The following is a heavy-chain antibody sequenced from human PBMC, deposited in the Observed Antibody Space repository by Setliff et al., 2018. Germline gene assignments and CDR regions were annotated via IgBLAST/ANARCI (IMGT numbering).Heavy chain of an antibody. D-gene: IGHD5-18*01. CDR1: GASINSGDYY. J-gene: IGHJ5*02. Sequence: PSETLSLTCTVSGASINSGDYYWSWIRQPPGKGLEWIGYIYYSGSTYYNPSLKSRLTISVDTSKNQFSLKLSSVTAADTAVYYCARDKDTAMVTGWFDPWGQGTLVTVSS. CDR3: ARDKDTAMVTGWFDP. V-gene: IGHV4-30-4*08. CDR2: IYYSGST.